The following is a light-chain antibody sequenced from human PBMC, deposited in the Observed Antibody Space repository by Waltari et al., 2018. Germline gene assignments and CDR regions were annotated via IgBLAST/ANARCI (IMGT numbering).Light chain of an antibody. CDR2: VNSDGRH. CDR3: QTGGHGTWV. Sequence: QLVLTQSPSASASLGASVKLTCTLSSGHSSNIIALHQPQPEKGPRYLMKVNSDGRHSKGDEIPDRFSGSSSGAERYLTISSLQSEDEADYYCQTGGHGTWVFGGGTKLTVL. CDR1: SGHSSNI. J-gene: IGLJ3*02. V-gene: IGLV4-69*01.